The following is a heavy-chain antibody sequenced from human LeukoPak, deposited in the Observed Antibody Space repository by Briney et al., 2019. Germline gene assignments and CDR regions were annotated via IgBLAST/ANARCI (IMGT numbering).Heavy chain of an antibody. CDR2: ISGSGDNT. J-gene: IGHJ4*02. D-gene: IGHD6-19*01. Sequence: GGSLRLSCAASGFSFSSYAMSWVRQAPGKGLEWVSSISGSGDNTYYAESVKGRFTISRDNSKNTLFLQPTGLRAEDRAVFYCAKRSGYTTGWFFDFWGQGTLVTVSS. CDR3: AKRSGYTTGWFFDF. V-gene: IGHV3-23*01. CDR1: GFSFSSYA.